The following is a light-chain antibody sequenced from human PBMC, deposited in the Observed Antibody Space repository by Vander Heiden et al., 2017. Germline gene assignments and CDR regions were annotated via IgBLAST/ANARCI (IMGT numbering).Light chain of an antibody. J-gene: IGKJ3*01. V-gene: IGKV1-39*01. CDR1: QNINNY. CDR3: QQTHGSPFT. CDR2: GSS. Sequence: DIPMTQSPSSLSASVGDRVTITCRTSQNINNYLNWYQYKPGRAPKLLIYGSSTLQSGVPSRFSGSGSGTAFALTISSLQPEDFGTFYCQQTHGSPFTFGPGTTVDL.